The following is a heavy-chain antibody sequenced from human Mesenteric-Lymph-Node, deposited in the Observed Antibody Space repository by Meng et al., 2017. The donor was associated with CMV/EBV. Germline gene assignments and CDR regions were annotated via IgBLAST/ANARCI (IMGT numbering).Heavy chain of an antibody. J-gene: IGHJ4*02. V-gene: IGHV6-1*01. D-gene: IGHD7-27*01. Sequence: SGGSVSSNTAAWNWIRQSPARGLEWLGRAFYRSKWYYDYPLSLRSRVTINADTSKNQFSLQLKSVTPEDTAVYLCARDPDWGWLDFWGQGTLVTVSS. CDR2: AFYRSKWYY. CDR3: ARDPDWGWLDF. CDR1: GGSVSSNTAA.